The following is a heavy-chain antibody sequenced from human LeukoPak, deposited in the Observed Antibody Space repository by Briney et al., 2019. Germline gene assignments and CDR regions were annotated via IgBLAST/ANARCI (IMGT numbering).Heavy chain of an antibody. J-gene: IGHJ4*02. D-gene: IGHD3-3*01. V-gene: IGHV3-7*01. CDR3: AREDYDFWSGSVY. CDR2: IKQDGSEK. Sequence: GGSLRLSCAASGFTFSSYWMSGVRQDQGKGLEWVSNIKQDGSEKYYVDSVKGRFTISRDNAKNSLYLQMNSLRAEDTAVYYCAREDYDFWSGSVYWGRGTLVTVSS. CDR1: GFTFSSYW.